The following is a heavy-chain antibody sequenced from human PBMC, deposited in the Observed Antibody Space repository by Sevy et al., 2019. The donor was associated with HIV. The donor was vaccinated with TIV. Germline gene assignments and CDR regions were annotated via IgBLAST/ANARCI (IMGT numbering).Heavy chain of an antibody. Sequence: SETLSLTCAVYGGSFSGYYWSWIRQPPGKGLEWIGEINHSGSTNYNPSLKSRVTISVDTSKNQFSLKLSSVTAADTAVYYYARGRLSGYSYGTYYYYGMDVWGQGTTVTVSS. D-gene: IGHD5-18*01. V-gene: IGHV4-34*01. J-gene: IGHJ6*02. CDR1: GGSFSGYY. CDR2: INHSGST. CDR3: ARGRLSGYSYGTYYYYGMDV.